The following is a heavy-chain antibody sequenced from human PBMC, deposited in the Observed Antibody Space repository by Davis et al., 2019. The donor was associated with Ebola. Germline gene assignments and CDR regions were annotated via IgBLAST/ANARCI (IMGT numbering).Heavy chain of an antibody. D-gene: IGHD1-26*01. CDR1: GYSFTNYG. CDR2: ISAYNGYI. V-gene: IGHV1-18*01. J-gene: IGHJ6*04. Sequence: ASVKVSCKASGYSFTNYGISWVRQAPGQGLEGMGWISAYNGYINYAQKFQGRVTMTTDTSTSTAYMELRSLRSDDTAVYYCAKGVSYMDVWGKGTTVTVSS. CDR3: AKGVSYMDV.